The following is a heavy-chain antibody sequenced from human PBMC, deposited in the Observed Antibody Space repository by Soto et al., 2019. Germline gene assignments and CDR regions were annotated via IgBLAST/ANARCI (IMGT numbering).Heavy chain of an antibody. V-gene: IGHV1-69*13. CDR2: IIPIFGTA. CDR1: GGTFSSYA. CDR3: ARAQRGSGSYYFYYYYGMDV. J-gene: IGHJ6*02. D-gene: IGHD3-10*01. Sequence: SVKVSCKASGGTFSSYAISWVRQAPGQGLEWMGGIIPIFGTANYAQKFQGRVTITADESTSTAYMELSSLRSEETAVYYCARAQRGSGSYYFYYYYGMDVWGQGTTVTVSS.